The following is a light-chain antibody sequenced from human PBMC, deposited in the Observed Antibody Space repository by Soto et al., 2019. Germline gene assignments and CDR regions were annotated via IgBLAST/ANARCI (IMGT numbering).Light chain of an antibody. V-gene: IGLV1-44*01. CDR3: AAWDDSLNGRVV. J-gene: IGLJ2*01. CDR2: SNN. CDR1: SSNIGSHT. Sequence: QSVLTHPPSASGTPGQRVTISCSGSSSNIGSHTVNWYQQLPGTAPKLLIYSNNQRPSGVPDRFSGSKSGTSASLAISGLQSEDEADYYCAAWDDSLNGRVVFGGGTKLTVL.